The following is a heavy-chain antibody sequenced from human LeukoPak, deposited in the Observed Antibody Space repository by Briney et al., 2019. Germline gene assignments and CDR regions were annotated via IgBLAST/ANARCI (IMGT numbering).Heavy chain of an antibody. Sequence: ASVKVSCKASGYTFTSYDINWVRQATGQGLEWMGWISAYNGNTNYAQKLQGRVTMTTDTSTSTAYMELRSLRSDDTAVYYCARDPYSRPDYWGQGTLVTVSS. CDR3: ARDPYSRPDY. CDR1: GYTFTSYD. CDR2: ISAYNGNT. V-gene: IGHV1-18*01. J-gene: IGHJ4*02. D-gene: IGHD2-15*01.